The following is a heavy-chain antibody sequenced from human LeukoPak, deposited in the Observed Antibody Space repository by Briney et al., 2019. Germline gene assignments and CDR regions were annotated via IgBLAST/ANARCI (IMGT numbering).Heavy chain of an antibody. J-gene: IGHJ4*02. D-gene: IGHD3-22*01. CDR2: ISAYNGNT. CDR3: AREYYYDSSGYTINFDY. V-gene: IGHV1-18*01. Sequence: ASVKVSCKASGYTFTSYGISWVRQAPGQGLEWTGWISAYNGNTNYAQKLQGRVTMTTDTSTSTAYMELRSLRSDDTAVYYCAREYYYDSSGYTINFDYWGQGTLVTVSS. CDR1: GYTFTSYG.